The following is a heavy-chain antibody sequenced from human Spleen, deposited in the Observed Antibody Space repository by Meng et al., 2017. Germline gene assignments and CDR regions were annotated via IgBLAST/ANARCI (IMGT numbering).Heavy chain of an antibody. CDR1: EYTLTSDG. J-gene: IGHJ4*02. V-gene: IGHV1-18*04. CDR2: INIYNGIT. CDR3: ATRGNPYLDR. Sequence: HGQVVQSGAEVKKPGSSVKVVCEVSEYTLTSDGFSWVRQAPGQGLQWMGWINIYNGITNYGRNFQGRVTLTTDTSTSTGYMELRSLTSDDTAVYYCATRGNPYLDRWGQGTLVTVSS.